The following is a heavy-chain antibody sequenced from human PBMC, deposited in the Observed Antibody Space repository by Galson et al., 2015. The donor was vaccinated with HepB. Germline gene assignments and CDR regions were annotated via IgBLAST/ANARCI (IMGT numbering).Heavy chain of an antibody. J-gene: IGHJ6*02. CDR3: ARVPYSSSWYSDYYYYYGMDV. Sequence: SLRLSCAASGFTFSSYEMNWVRQAPGKGLEWVSYISSSGSTIYYADSVKGRFTISRDNAKNSLYLQMNSLRAEDTAVYYCARVPYSSSWYSDYYYYYGMDVWGQGTTVTVSS. D-gene: IGHD6-13*01. CDR1: GFTFSSYE. V-gene: IGHV3-48*03. CDR2: ISSSGSTI.